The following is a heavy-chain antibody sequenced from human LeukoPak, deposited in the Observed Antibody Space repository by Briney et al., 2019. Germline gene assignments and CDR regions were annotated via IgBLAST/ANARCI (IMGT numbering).Heavy chain of an antibody. CDR1: GFTFSTYG. Sequence: QPGGSLRLSCAASGFTFSTYGMTWVRQAPGKGLEWVSSISGSGGSTYYADSVKGRVTVSRDNSKSTLFLQMNSLGAEDTAVYYCARALTTLTYEGYWGQGTLVTVSS. V-gene: IGHV3-23*01. J-gene: IGHJ4*02. CDR3: ARALTTLTYEGY. CDR2: ISGSGGST. D-gene: IGHD1-1*01.